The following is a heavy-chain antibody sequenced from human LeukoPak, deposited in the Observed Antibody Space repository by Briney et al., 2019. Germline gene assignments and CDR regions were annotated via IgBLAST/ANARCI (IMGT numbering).Heavy chain of an antibody. J-gene: IGHJ4*02. D-gene: IGHD2-2*01. V-gene: IGHV3-48*03. CDR3: ASGAHCSSTSCHDY. Sequence: PGGSLRLSCAASGVTFSIYEMNWFRQAPGNGLEWVSYISSSGSTMYYADSVKGRFTISRDNAKNSLYLQMNSLRAEDTAVYYCASGAHCSSTSCHDYWGQGTLVTVSS. CDR1: GVTFSIYE. CDR2: ISSSGSTM.